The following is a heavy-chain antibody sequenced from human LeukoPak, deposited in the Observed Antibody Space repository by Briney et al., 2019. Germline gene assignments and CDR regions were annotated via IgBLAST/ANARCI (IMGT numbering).Heavy chain of an antibody. V-gene: IGHV3-30*02. CDR3: AREMTTSGGIDY. D-gene: IGHD4-11*01. J-gene: IGHJ4*02. CDR1: GFNFNNYG. CDR2: VRYDGNNK. Sequence: PGGSLRLSCAASGFNFNNYGMHWIRQAPGKGLEWVTFVRYDGNNKYYADSVKGRFTISRDNSKNTLYLQMNTLRSEDTAVYYCAREMTTSGGIDYWGQGTLVTVSS.